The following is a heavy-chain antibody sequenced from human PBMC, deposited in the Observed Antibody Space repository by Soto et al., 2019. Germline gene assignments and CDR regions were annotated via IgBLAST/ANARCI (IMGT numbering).Heavy chain of an antibody. CDR2: IWYDGSNK. CDR3: ARDGGYCSGGSCGTKADFDY. CDR1: GFTFSSYG. Sequence: GGSLRLSCAASGFTFSSYGMHWVRQAPGKGLEWVAVIWYDGSNKYYADSVKGRFTISRDNSKNTLYLQMNSLRAEDTAVYYCARDGGYCSGGSCGTKADFDYWGQGTLVTVSS. D-gene: IGHD2-15*01. J-gene: IGHJ4*02. V-gene: IGHV3-33*01.